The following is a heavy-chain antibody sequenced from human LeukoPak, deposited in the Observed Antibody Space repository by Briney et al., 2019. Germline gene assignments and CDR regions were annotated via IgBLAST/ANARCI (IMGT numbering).Heavy chain of an antibody. J-gene: IGHJ4*02. Sequence: GGSLRLSCAASGFTVSSNYMSWVRQAPGKGLEWVSVIYSGGSTYYADSVKGRFTISRDNSKNTLYLQMNSLRAEDTAVYYCASGARLYSSSWYYFDYWGQGTLVTVSS. CDR1: GFTVSSNY. V-gene: IGHV3-53*01. CDR2: IYSGGST. CDR3: ASGARLYSSSWYYFDY. D-gene: IGHD6-13*01.